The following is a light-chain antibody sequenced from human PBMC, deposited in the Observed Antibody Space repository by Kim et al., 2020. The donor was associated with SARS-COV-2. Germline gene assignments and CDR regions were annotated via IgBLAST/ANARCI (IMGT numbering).Light chain of an antibody. CDR2: HAS. CDR1: PNIGIY. Sequence: LSPGERAHPSCRARPNIGIYLSWYQQTPGHSPILLICHASNHATGIPASFSGSWSGTDFPLTITSLEPEAFAVYYCQQRRNWPITFGRGTRLEIK. CDR3: QQRRNWPIT. V-gene: IGKV3-11*01. J-gene: IGKJ5*01.